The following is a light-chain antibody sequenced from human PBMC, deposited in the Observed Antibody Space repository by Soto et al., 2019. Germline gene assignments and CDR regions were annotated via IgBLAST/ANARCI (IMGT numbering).Light chain of an antibody. CDR2: EVS. V-gene: IGLV2-14*01. J-gene: IGLJ3*02. CDR1: SSDVGGYDY. CDR3: SSYTGSSTPWV. Sequence: QSALTQPASVSGSPGQSITISCTGTSSDVGGYDYVSWYQQHPGKVPKLMIYEVSNRPSGISHRFSGSKSGNTASLTISGLQAEDEADYYCSSYTGSSTPWVFGGGTKLTVL.